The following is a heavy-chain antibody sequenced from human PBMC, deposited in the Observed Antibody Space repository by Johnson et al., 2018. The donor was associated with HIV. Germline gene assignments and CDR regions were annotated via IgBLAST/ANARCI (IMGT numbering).Heavy chain of an antibody. J-gene: IGHJ3*02. V-gene: IGHV3-30*02. CDR2: IRYDGSNK. D-gene: IGHD1-26*01. CDR3: AKDSFYSGSYGDHDAFDI. CDR1: RFTFSSYG. Sequence: QVQLVDSGGGVVQPGGSLSLSCAASRFTFSSYGMHWVRQAPGKGLEWVAFIRYDGSNKYYAGSVKGRFTISRDNSKNTLYLQMDSLRTDDTAMYYCAKDSFYSGSYGDHDAFDIWGQGTMVTVSS.